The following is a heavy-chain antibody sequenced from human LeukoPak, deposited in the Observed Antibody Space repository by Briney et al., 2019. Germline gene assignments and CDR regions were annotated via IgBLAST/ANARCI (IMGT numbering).Heavy chain of an antibody. J-gene: IGHJ4*02. D-gene: IGHD2-15*01. Sequence: GGSLRLSCAASGLTVSSNYMTWVRQAPGKGLEWVSVIYSGGSQYYADSVKGRFSISRDNSKNTVYLQMYGLRAEDTAVYYCARDRRYCSGDSCYSGVDYWGQGTLVTVSS. CDR2: IYSGGSQ. CDR1: GLTVSSNY. V-gene: IGHV3-53*01. CDR3: ARDRRYCSGDSCYSGVDY.